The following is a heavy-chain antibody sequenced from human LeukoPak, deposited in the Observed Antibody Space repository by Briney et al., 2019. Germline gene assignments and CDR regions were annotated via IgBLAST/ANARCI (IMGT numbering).Heavy chain of an antibody. D-gene: IGHD6-13*01. CDR1: GGSISSSNW. Sequence: PSETLSLTCAVSGGSISSSNWWSWVRQPPGKGLEWIGEIYHSGSTNYNPSLKSRVTISVDKSKNQFSLKLSSVTPEDTAVYYCARDDLQLVRRLGGGTEYYYYYYMDVWGKGTTVTVSS. CDR3: ARDDLQLVRRLGGGTEYYYYYYMDV. V-gene: IGHV4-4*02. J-gene: IGHJ6*03. CDR2: IYHSGST.